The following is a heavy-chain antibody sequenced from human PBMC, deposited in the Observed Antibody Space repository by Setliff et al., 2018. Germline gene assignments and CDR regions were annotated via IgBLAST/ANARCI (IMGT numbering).Heavy chain of an antibody. CDR3: ARVGPSQGIAVATYFFDY. V-gene: IGHV3-21*04. D-gene: IGHD6-19*01. CDR2: ISGSSSDI. CDR1: GFIFKSYI. J-gene: IGHJ4*02. Sequence: GGSLRLSCAASGFIFKSYIMTWVRQAPGKGLEWVASISGSSSDIYYADSVKGRFSISRDNAKNSLYLQMNSLRVEDTAFFYCARVGPSQGIAVATYFFDYWGQGTLVTVSS.